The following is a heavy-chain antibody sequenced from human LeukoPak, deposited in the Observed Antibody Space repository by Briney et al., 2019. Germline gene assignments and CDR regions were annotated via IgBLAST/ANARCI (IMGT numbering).Heavy chain of an antibody. J-gene: IGHJ4*02. CDR1: GFTFSSYS. CDR2: ISSSSSTI. CDR3: ARGQIVGAPYNQDY. D-gene: IGHD1-26*01. V-gene: IGHV3-48*04. Sequence: GGSLRLSCAASGFTFSSYSMNWVRQAPGKGLEWVSYISSSSSTIYYADSVKGRFTISRDNAKNSLYLQMNSLRAEDTAVYHCARGQIVGAPYNQDYWGQGTLVTVSS.